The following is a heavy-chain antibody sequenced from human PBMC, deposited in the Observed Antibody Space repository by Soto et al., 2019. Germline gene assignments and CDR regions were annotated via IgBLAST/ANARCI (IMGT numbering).Heavy chain of an antibody. Sequence: EVQLLESGGGLVQPGGSLRLSCAASGFTFSSYAMRWVRQAPGKGLEWVSATSGSGGSTYYAHSVKGRCTISRDTSKNTVYLQMHSLRAEDTAVYYCAKVETGYNGSIDYWGQGTLVPVSS. CDR3: AKVETGYNGSIDY. D-gene: IGHD3-9*01. CDR1: GFTFSSYA. V-gene: IGHV3-23*01. J-gene: IGHJ4*02. CDR2: TSGSGGST.